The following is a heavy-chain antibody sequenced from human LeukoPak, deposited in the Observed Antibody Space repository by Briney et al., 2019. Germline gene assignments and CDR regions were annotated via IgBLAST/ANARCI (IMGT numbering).Heavy chain of an antibody. D-gene: IGHD5-24*01. CDR1: GFSFSRYY. V-gene: IGHV3-74*01. CDR2: IKGDSSDT. Sequence: GGSLRLSCVASGFSFSRYYMLWVRQAPGKGLGWVSRIKGDSSDTIYADSVKGRFTISRDNAKNTVYLQMNSLRREDTTVYYCARDGDAYNFDYWGQGTLVTVSS. J-gene: IGHJ4*02. CDR3: ARDGDAYNFDY.